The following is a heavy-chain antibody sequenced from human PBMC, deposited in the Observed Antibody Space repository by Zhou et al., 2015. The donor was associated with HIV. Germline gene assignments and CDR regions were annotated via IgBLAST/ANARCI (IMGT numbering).Heavy chain of an antibody. Sequence: QVQLVQSGAEVKKPGASVKVSCKASGYTFTSYYIHWVRQAPGQGLEWMGIINPSGGGTSYAQKFQGRLTMTRDTSTSTVYMELSSLRSEDTALYYCVTCGDGFNPVSWGQGTLVTVAS. D-gene: IGHD5-24*01. V-gene: IGHV1-46*01. CDR2: INPSGGGT. CDR1: GYTFTSYY. CDR3: VTCGDGFNPVS. J-gene: IGHJ5*02.